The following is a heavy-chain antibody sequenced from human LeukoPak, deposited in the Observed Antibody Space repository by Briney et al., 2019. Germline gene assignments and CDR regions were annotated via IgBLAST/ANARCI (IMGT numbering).Heavy chain of an antibody. CDR3: AKDQDYDSSGYEGSFDY. Sequence: GGSLRLSCAASGFTFSSYGMHWVRQAPGKGLEWVAVISYDGSNKYYADSVKGRFTISRDNSKNTLYLQMNSLRAEDTAVYYCAKDQDYDSSGYEGSFDYWGQGTLVTVSS. CDR1: GFTFSSYG. J-gene: IGHJ4*02. CDR2: ISYDGSNK. D-gene: IGHD3-22*01. V-gene: IGHV3-30*18.